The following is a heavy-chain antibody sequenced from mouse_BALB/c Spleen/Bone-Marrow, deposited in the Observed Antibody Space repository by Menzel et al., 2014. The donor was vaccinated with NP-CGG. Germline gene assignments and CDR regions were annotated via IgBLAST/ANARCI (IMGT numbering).Heavy chain of an antibody. CDR1: GFTFSSYG. D-gene: IGHD2-4*01. CDR2: INSNGGST. V-gene: IGHV5-6-3*01. Sequence: EVKLMESGGGLVQPGGSLKLSCVASGFTFSSYGMSWVRQTPDKRLELVATINSNGGSTYYPDSVKGRFTISRDNAKNTLYLQMSSLKSEDTAMYYCARDMITTRGFAYWGQGTLVTVSA. CDR3: ARDMITTRGFAY. J-gene: IGHJ3*01.